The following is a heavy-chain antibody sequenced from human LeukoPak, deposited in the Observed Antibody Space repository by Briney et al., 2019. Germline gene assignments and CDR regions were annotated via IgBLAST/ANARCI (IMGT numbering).Heavy chain of an antibody. V-gene: IGHV4-34*01. Sequence: SETLSLTCAVYGGSFSGYHWSWIRQPPGKGLEWIGEINHSGSTNYNPSLKSRVTISVDTSKNQFSLKLSSVTAADTAVYYCARGRGTSYFDYWGQGTLVTVSS. CDR2: INHSGST. CDR3: ARGRGTSYFDY. CDR1: GGSFSGYH. J-gene: IGHJ4*02.